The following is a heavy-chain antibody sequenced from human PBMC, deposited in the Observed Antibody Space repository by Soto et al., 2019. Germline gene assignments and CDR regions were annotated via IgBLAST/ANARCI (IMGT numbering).Heavy chain of an antibody. CDR1: GGTFSSYA. D-gene: IGHD3-3*01. V-gene: IGHV1-69*13. CDR3: ANAPRITSWSPDV. CDR2: IIPIFGTA. Sequence: SVKVSCKASGGTFSSYAISWVRQAPGQGLEWMGGIIPIFGTANYAQKFQGRVTITADESTSTAYMELSSLRSEDTAVYYCANAPRITSWSPDVWGQGTTVTVSS. J-gene: IGHJ6*02.